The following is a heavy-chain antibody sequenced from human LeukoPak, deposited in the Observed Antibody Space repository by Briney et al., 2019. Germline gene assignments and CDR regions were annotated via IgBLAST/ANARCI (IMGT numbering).Heavy chain of an antibody. V-gene: IGHV3-15*01. CDR3: TTDDPGSYCSGGSCWEYDAFDI. D-gene: IGHD2-15*01. CDR1: GFTFSNAW. CDR2: IKSKTDGGTT. J-gene: IGHJ3*02. Sequence: GGSLRLSCAASGFTFSNAWMSWVRQAPGKGLEWVGRIKSKTDGGTTDYAAPVKGRFTISRDDSKNTLYLQMNSLKTEDTAVYYCTTDDPGSYCSGGSCWEYDAFDIWGQGTMVTVSS.